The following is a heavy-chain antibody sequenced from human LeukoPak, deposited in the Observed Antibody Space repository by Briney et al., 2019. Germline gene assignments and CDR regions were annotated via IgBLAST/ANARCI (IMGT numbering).Heavy chain of an antibody. J-gene: IGHJ3*02. CDR2: INPNSGGT. V-gene: IGHV1-2*06. CDR3: TREDDSSGYRPFDI. CDR1: GYTFTGYY. Sequence: ASVKVSCKASGYTFTGYYIHWVRQAPGQGLEWMGRINPNSGGTNYAQKFQGRVAMTRDTSISTAYMDLSSLRSDDTAVYYCTREDDSSGYRPFDIWGQGTMVTVSS. D-gene: IGHD3-22*01.